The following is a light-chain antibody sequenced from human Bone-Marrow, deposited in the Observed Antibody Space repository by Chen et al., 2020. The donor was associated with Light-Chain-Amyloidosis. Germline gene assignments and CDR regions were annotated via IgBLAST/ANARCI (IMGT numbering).Light chain of an antibody. Sequence: DIQLTQSPSFLSASVGDRVTITCRASQDIGDHLAWFQQTPGKAPKLLIYATSTLQTGVTSRFSGSGSGTQFTLTISSLQPEDFATYYCQHLNSYLFTFGPGTKVDFK. CDR1: QDIGDH. CDR3: QHLNSYLFT. CDR2: ATS. J-gene: IGKJ3*01. V-gene: IGKV1-9*01.